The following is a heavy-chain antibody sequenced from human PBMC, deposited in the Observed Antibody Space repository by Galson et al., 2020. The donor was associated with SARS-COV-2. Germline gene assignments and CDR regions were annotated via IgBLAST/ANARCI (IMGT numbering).Heavy chain of an antibody. CDR1: GGSISSSSYY. CDR2: IYYSGST. Sequence: SETLSLTCTVSGGSISSSSYYWGWIRQPPGKGLEWIGSIYYSGSTYYNPSLKSQVTISVDTSKNQFSLKLSSVTAADTAVYYCARLFSQLWKSSGYYLDYWGQGTLVTVSS. D-gene: IGHD3-22*01. V-gene: IGHV4-39*01. CDR3: ARLFSQLWKSSGYYLDY. J-gene: IGHJ4*02.